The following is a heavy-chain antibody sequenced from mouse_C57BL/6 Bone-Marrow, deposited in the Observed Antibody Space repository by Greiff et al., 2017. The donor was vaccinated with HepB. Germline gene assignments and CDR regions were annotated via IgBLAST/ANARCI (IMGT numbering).Heavy chain of an antibody. V-gene: IGHV10-1*01. D-gene: IGHD2-12*01. CDR1: GFSFNTYA. CDR2: IRSKSNNYAT. Sequence: GGLVQPKGSLKLSCAASGFSFNTYAMNWVRQAPGKGLEWVARIRSKSNNYATYYADSVKDRFTISRDDSESMLYLQMNNLKTEDTAMYYCVRHYSSWFAYWGQGTLVTVSA. CDR3: VRHYSSWFAY. J-gene: IGHJ3*01.